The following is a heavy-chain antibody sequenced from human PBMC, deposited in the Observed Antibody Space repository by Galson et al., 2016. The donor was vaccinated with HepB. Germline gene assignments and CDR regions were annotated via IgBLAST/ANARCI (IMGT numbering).Heavy chain of an antibody. D-gene: IGHD6-19*01. Sequence: SLRLSCAASGFTFRSYEMNWVRQAPGKGLEWVSYISSSGSTIKDADSVKGRFTISRDNAKNSLYLQMNSLRAEDTAVYYCARDMSSGWYWAYFDYWGQGTLVTVSS. CDR1: GFTFRSYE. J-gene: IGHJ4*02. CDR2: ISSSGSTI. V-gene: IGHV3-48*03. CDR3: ARDMSSGWYWAYFDY.